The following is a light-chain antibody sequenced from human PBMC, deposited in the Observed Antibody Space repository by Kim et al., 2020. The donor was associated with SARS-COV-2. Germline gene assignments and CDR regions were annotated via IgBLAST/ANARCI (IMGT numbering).Light chain of an antibody. CDR3: VQALKTTQWT. J-gene: IGKJ1*01. V-gene: IGKV2-28*01. Sequence: DIVMTQSPLSLPVTPGEPASISCKSSQSLLHSNGYNYLDWYLQKPGQSPQLLIYLGSNRASGVPDRFSGSGSGTDFTLKISRVEAVDVGVYYCVQALKTTQWTFGQRTKVDIK. CDR2: LGS. CDR1: QSLLHSNGYNY.